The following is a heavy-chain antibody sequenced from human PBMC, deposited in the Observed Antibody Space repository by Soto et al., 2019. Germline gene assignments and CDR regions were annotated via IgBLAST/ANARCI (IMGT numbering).Heavy chain of an antibody. Sequence: PSETLSLTCTVSGGSISSSSYYWGWIRQTPGKGLEWIGSIYYSGSTYYNPSLKSRVTISVDTSKNQFSLKLSSVTAADTAVYYCARNPRYYGSGSYPFDYWGQGTLVTVSS. D-gene: IGHD3-10*01. V-gene: IGHV4-39*01. CDR2: IYYSGST. J-gene: IGHJ4*02. CDR1: GGSISSSSYY. CDR3: ARNPRYYGSGSYPFDY.